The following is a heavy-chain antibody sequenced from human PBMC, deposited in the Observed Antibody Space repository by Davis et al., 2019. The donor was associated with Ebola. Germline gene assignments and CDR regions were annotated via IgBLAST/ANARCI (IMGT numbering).Heavy chain of an antibody. D-gene: IGHD2-15*01. CDR1: GFTFSSYE. CDR3: ARRGVLGYCSGGSCYYYYGMDV. CDR2: ISSSGSTI. Sequence: GGSLRLSCAASGFTFSSYEMNWVRQAPGKGLEWVSYISSSGSTIYYADSVKGRFTISRDNAKNSLYLQMNSLRAEDTAVYYCARRGVLGYCSGGSCYYYYGMDVWGQGTTVTVSS. V-gene: IGHV3-48*03. J-gene: IGHJ6*02.